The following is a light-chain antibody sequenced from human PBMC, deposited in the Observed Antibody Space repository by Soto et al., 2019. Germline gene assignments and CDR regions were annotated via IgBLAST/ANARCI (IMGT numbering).Light chain of an antibody. Sequence: EIVLTQSPVTLSLSPGERATLSCRASQSVTSSYLAWYQQKPGQAPRLLIYGASNRATGIPARFSGSGSGTDFTLTISSLEPEDFAVYYCQQRSNWPPWTFGQGTKVDIK. CDR2: GAS. CDR1: QSVTSSY. V-gene: IGKV3-11*01. CDR3: QQRSNWPPWT. J-gene: IGKJ1*01.